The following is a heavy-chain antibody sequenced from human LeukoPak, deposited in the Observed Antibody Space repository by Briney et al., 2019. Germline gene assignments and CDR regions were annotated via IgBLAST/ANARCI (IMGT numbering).Heavy chain of an antibody. V-gene: IGHV1-69*05. Sequence: SVKVSCKASGGTFISYAISWVRQAPGQGIEWRGGIIPIFGTANYAQKFQGRVTITTDESTSTAYMELSSLRSEDTAVYYCARGLDYYDSSGYGNDAFDIWGQGTMVTVSS. D-gene: IGHD3-22*01. CDR3: ARGLDYYDSSGYGNDAFDI. CDR2: IIPIFGTA. J-gene: IGHJ3*02. CDR1: GGTFISYA.